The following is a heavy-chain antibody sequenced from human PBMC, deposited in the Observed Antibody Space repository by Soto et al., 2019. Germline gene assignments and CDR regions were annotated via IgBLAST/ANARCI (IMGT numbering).Heavy chain of an antibody. CDR2: IWYDGSNK. V-gene: IGHV3-33*01. J-gene: IGHJ4*02. D-gene: IGHD3-22*01. Sequence: WGSLRLSCAASGFTFSNYGMHWVRQAPGKGLEWVAVIWYDGSNKYYADSVKGRFTISRDNSKNTLYLQMNSLRAEDMAVYYCARGLAYYYDSSGTYFDFWGQGTMVTVSS. CDR1: GFTFSNYG. CDR3: ARGLAYYYDSSGTYFDF.